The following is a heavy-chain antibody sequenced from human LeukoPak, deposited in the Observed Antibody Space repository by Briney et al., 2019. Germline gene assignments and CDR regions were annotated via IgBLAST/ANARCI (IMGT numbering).Heavy chain of an antibody. Sequence: GGSLRLSCTASGLTFSDYWMAWVRQAPGKGLEWVANIKLDGSEKYYVDSVKGRFTISRDNANDSLYLQMNSLRAEDTAVYYCATYVNWVAGDVYGQGTTVSVSS. CDR2: IKLDGSEK. CDR1: GLTFSDYW. J-gene: IGHJ6*02. D-gene: IGHD1-1*01. V-gene: IGHV3-7*01. CDR3: ATYVNWVAGDV.